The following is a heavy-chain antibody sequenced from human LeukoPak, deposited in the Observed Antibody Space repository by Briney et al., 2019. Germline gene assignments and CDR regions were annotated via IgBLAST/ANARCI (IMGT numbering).Heavy chain of an antibody. J-gene: IGHJ4*02. CDR3: ASQAGVVVIGFRY. D-gene: IGHD2-21*01. V-gene: IGHV4-38-2*01. CDR1: GYSISSGYY. Sequence: PSETLSLTCAVSGYSISSGYYWGWIRPPPGKGLEWIGSIYHSGSTYYNPSLKSRVTISVDTSKNQFSLKLGSVTAADTSVYYCASQAGVVVIGFRYWGQGTLVTVSS. CDR2: IYHSGST.